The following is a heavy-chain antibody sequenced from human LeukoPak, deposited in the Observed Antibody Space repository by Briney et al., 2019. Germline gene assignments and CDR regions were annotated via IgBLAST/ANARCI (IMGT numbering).Heavy chain of an antibody. CDR3: ARDKYSSSWYEDFDY. V-gene: IGHV3-21*01. D-gene: IGHD6-13*01. CDR1: GFTFSSYS. Sequence: GGSLRLSCAASGFTFSSYSMNWVRQAPGKGLEWVTSISSSSSYIYYADSVKGRFTISRDNAKNSLYLQMNSLRAEDTAVYYCARDKYSSSWYEDFDYWGQGTLVTVSS. CDR2: ISSSSSYI. J-gene: IGHJ4*02.